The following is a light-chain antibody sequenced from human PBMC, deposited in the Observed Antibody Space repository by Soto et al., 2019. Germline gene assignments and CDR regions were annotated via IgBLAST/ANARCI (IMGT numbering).Light chain of an antibody. CDR3: LQHAGYPFT. J-gene: IGKJ4*01. CDR2: GTS. Sequence: DIQLTQSPSAMSASVGDRVTITCRASQGIGTLLTWFQQKPGRVPKRLIYGTSSLQNGVPTRFSGTGSGTEFTLTISSLQPEDFATYYCLQHAGYPFTFGGGTKVEIE. V-gene: IGKV1-17*03. CDR1: QGIGTL.